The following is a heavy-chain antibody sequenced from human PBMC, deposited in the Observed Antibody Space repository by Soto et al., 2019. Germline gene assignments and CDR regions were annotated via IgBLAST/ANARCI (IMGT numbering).Heavy chain of an antibody. V-gene: IGHV3-30-3*01. Sequence: GGSLRLSCAASGFTFSNYAMHWVRQAPGKGLEWVAVISYDGSNKYYADSVKGRFTISRDNSKNTLYLQMNSLRAEDTAVYYCARNSGTVTTFYYYYGMDVWGQGTTVTVSS. CDR1: GFTFSNYA. J-gene: IGHJ6*02. CDR2: ISYDGSNK. D-gene: IGHD4-17*01. CDR3: ARNSGTVTTFYYYYGMDV.